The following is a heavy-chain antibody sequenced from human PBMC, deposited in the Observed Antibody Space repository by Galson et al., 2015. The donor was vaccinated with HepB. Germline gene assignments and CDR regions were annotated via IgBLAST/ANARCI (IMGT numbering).Heavy chain of an antibody. V-gene: IGHV7-4-1*02. J-gene: IGHJ6*02. Sequence: SVKVSCKASGYTFTSYAMNWVRQAPGQGLEWMGWINTNTGNPTYAQGFTGRFVFSLDTSVSTAYLQISSLKAEDTAVYYCARDKVEISRIAVAGTYYYYGMDVWGQGTTVTVSS. CDR3: ARDKVEISRIAVAGTYYYYGMDV. D-gene: IGHD6-19*01. CDR2: INTNTGNP. CDR1: GYTFTSYA.